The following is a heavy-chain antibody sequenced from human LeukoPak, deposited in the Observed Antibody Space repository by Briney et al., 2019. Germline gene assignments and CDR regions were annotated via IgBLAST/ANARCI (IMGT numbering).Heavy chain of an antibody. CDR1: GFTVSSNY. CDR2: ISGSGGST. CDR3: AKAGYYYDSSGYYYDY. D-gene: IGHD3-22*01. J-gene: IGHJ4*02. Sequence: GGSLRLSCAASGFTVSSNYMSWVRQAPGKGLEWVSAISGSGGSTYYADSVKGRFTISRDNSKNTLYLQMNSLRAEDTAVYYCAKAGYYYDSSGYYYDYWGQGTLVTVSS. V-gene: IGHV3-23*01.